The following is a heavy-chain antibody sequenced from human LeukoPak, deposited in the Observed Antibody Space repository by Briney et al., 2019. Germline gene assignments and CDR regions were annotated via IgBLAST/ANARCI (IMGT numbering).Heavy chain of an antibody. D-gene: IGHD3-22*01. CDR1: GYTFTGYY. CDR2: INPSSGGT. Sequence: ASVKVSCKASGYTFTGYYMHWVRQAPGQGLEWMGWINPSSGGTNYAQKFQGRVTMTRDTSISTAYMELSRLRSDDTAVYYCARDSYYYDSSGYNDYWGQGTLVTVSS. CDR3: ARDSYYYDSSGYNDY. J-gene: IGHJ4*02. V-gene: IGHV1-2*02.